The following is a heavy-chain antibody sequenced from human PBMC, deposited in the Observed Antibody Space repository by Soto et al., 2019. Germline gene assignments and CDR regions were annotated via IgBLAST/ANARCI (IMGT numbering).Heavy chain of an antibody. CDR1: GGTFSSYT. CDR3: AKGGIVGAFDY. Sequence: QVQLVQSGAEVKKPGSSVKVSCKASGGTFSSYTISWVRQAPGQGLEWMGRIIPILGIANYAQKFQGRVTITADKSTSTAYMELSSLRSEDTAVYYCAKGGIVGAFDYWGQGTLVTVSS. D-gene: IGHD1-26*01. V-gene: IGHV1-69*02. CDR2: IIPILGIA. J-gene: IGHJ4*02.